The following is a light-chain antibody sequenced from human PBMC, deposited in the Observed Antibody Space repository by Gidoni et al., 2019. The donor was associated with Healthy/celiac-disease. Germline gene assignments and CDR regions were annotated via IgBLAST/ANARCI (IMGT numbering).Light chain of an antibody. CDR1: QSVSSSY. V-gene: IGKV3-20*01. CDR2: GAS. Sequence: EIVLTQSPGTLSLSPGERATLSCRASQSVSSSYLAWYQQKPGQAPRLLIYGASSRATGIPDRFSGSGSVTDFTLTISRLEPEDFAVYYCQQYGSSPLTFXQXTRLEIK. J-gene: IGKJ5*01. CDR3: QQYGSSPLT.